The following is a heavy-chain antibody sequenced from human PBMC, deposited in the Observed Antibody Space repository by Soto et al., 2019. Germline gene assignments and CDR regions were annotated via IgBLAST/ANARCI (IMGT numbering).Heavy chain of an antibody. CDR1: GGSVSSGVFS. CDR2: ISHGGSP. CDR3: ARGHYYYAMDV. Sequence: SETLSLTCTVSGGSVSSGVFSWNWIRQPPGQGLEWIGYISHGGSPHYTPSLRSRVSISVDRSTNVISLNLTSMTPADTAVYFCARGHYYYAMDVWGQGTTVTVSS. J-gene: IGHJ6*02. V-gene: IGHV4-30-2*01.